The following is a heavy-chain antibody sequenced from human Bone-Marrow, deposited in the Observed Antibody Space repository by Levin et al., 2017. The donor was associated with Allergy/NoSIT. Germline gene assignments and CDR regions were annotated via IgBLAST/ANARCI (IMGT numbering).Heavy chain of an antibody. CDR1: GITVSTNN. CDR3: ARPSSGWYKNAFDL. D-gene: IGHD6-19*01. Sequence: GGSLRLSCGASGITVSTNNMSWVRQAPGKGLEWVSLIYSGDKTYYADSVKGRFTISRDNSKNTLYLQMNSLRPEDTAVYYCARPSSGWYKNAFDLWGRGTMVTVSS. V-gene: IGHV3-53*01. CDR2: IYSGDKT. J-gene: IGHJ3*01.